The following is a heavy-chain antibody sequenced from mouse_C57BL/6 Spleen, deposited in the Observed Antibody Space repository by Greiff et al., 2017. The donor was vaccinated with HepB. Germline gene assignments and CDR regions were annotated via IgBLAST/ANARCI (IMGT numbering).Heavy chain of an antibody. CDR2: INPGSGGT. CDR1: GYAFTNYL. Sequence: VQLQQSGAELVRPGTSVKVSCKASGYAFTNYLIEWVKQRPGQGLEWIGVINPGSGGTNYNEKFKGKATLTADKSSSTAYMQLSRLTSEDSAVYFWARSGDYYYWGQGTTLTVSA. CDR3: ARSGDYYY. J-gene: IGHJ2*01. D-gene: IGHD1-1*01. V-gene: IGHV1-54*01.